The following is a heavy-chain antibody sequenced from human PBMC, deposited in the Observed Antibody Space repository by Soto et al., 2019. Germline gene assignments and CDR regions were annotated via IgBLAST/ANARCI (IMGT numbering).Heavy chain of an antibody. CDR3: ARVKRYCSSTSCYVGSSFDY. V-gene: IGHV1-46*03. CDR1: GYTFTSYY. Sequence: QVQLVQSGAEVKKPGASVKVSCKASGYTFTSYYIHWVRQAPGQGLEWMGIINPSGGSTSYAQKFQGRVTMTRDTSTSTVYMELSSLRSEDTAVYYCARVKRYCSSTSCYVGSSFDYWGQGTLVTVSS. D-gene: IGHD2-2*01. CDR2: INPSGGST. J-gene: IGHJ4*02.